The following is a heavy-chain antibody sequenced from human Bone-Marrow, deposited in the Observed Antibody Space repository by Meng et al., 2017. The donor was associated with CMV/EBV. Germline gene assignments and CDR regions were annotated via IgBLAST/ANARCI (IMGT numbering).Heavy chain of an antibody. D-gene: IGHD1-26*01. CDR3: AREGGRFLVGAMGD. Sequence: GESLKISCAASGFTFSSYEMNWVRQAPGKGLEWVSYISSSGSTIYYADSVKGRFTISRDNAKNSLYLQMNSLRAEDTAVYYCAREGGRFLVGAMGDWGQGTLVTVSS. J-gene: IGHJ4*02. CDR2: ISSSGSTI. V-gene: IGHV3-48*03. CDR1: GFTFSSYE.